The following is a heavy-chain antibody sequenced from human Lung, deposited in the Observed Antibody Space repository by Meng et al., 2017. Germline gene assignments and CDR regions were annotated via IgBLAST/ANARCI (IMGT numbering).Heavy chain of an antibody. CDR3: ARSGYCSGSSCYGSFDS. CDR1: GGSISSGGYS. J-gene: IGHJ4*02. D-gene: IGHD2-15*01. CDR2: ISHSGST. Sequence: QLQLQESGSGLVKPSQTLSRTCAVSGGSISSGGYSWSWIRQPPRKGLEWIGYISHSGSTYYNPSLKNRVTISVDRSKNQFSLRLTSVTAADTAVYSCARSGYCSGSSCYGSFDSWGQGTLVTVSS. V-gene: IGHV4-30-2*01.